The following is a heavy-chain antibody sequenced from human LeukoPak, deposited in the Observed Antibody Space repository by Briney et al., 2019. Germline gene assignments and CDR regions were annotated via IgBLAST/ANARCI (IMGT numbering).Heavy chain of an antibody. D-gene: IGHD3-3*02. V-gene: IGHV3-23*01. J-gene: IGHJ3*01. CDR2: ISGSGSGDST. CDR3: AKIRAPAYDF. CDR1: GFTFSSYA. Sequence: SGGSLRLSCAASGFTFSSYAMSWVRQAPGKGLAWVSAISGSGSGDSTYYADSVKGRFTISRDNSKNTLYLQMNSLRAEDTAVYYCAKIRAPAYDFWGQGTMVTVSS.